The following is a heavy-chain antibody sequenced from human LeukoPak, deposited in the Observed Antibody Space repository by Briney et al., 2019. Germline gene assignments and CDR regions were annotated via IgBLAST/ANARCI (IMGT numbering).Heavy chain of an antibody. CDR3: ARGRDYYDSSGYYYDPDRGFDY. CDR1: GGSISSSSYY. V-gene: IGHV4-39*01. Sequence: SETLSLTCTVSGGSISSSSYYWGWIRQPPGKGLEWIGSIYYSGSTYYNPSLKSRVTISVDTSKNQFSLKLSSVTAADTAVYYCARGRDYYDSSGYYYDPDRGFDYWGQGTLVTVSS. D-gene: IGHD3-22*01. CDR2: IYYSGST. J-gene: IGHJ4*02.